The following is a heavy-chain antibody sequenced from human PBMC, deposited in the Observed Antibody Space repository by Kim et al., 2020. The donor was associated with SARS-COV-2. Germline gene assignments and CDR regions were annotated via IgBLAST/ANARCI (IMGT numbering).Heavy chain of an antibody. J-gene: IGHJ5*02. V-gene: IGHV3-21*01. Sequence: DSVKGRFTISRDNAKNSLYLQMNSLRAEDTAVYYCARDLSYGSGSNWFDPWGQGTLVTVSS. CDR3: ARDLSYGSGSNWFDP. D-gene: IGHD3-10*01.